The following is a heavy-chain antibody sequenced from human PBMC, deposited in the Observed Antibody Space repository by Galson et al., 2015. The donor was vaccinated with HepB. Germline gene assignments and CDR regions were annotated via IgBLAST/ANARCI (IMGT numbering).Heavy chain of an antibody. D-gene: IGHD4-17*01. V-gene: IGHV3-30*02. Sequence: DSLKGRFTISRDNSKNTLYLQMNSLRADDTAVYYCAKANATVTMKEYYLDYWGQGTLVTVAS. J-gene: IGHJ4*02. CDR3: AKANATVTMKEYYLDY.